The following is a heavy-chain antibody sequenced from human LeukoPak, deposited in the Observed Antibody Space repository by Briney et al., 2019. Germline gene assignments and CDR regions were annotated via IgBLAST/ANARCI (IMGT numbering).Heavy chain of an antibody. Sequence: PGGSLRLSCTTSGFTFSDYAASWVRQAPGKGLEWIGFIRNKANGGTTEYAASVKGRFTISRDDSKTIAHLQMSSLKTEDTAVYYCSRFYSSGWASGAFDIWGQGTMVTVSS. CDR1: GFTFSDYA. CDR2: IRNKANGGTT. CDR3: SRFYSSGWASGAFDI. V-gene: IGHV3-49*04. J-gene: IGHJ3*02. D-gene: IGHD3-22*01.